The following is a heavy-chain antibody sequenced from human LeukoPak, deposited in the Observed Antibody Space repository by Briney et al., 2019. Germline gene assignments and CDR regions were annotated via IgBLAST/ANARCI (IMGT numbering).Heavy chain of an antibody. CDR3: TRQRGITALTGNFDY. V-gene: IGHV3-73*01. Sequence: PGGSLRLSCAASGFTFSGSAMHWVRQASEKGLEWVGRIRSKANSYATAYAASVKGRFTISRDDSKNTAYLQMNSLKTEDTAVYYCTRQRGITALTGNFDYWGQGALVTVSS. J-gene: IGHJ4*02. CDR2: IRSKANSYAT. D-gene: IGHD3-3*01. CDR1: GFTFSGSA.